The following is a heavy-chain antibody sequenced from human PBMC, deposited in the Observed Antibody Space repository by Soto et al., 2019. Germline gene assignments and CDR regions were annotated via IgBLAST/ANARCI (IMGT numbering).Heavy chain of an antibody. V-gene: IGHV3-23*01. Sequence: GGSLRLSCAASGFTFGNYAMSWVRQAPGKGLEWVASLGGGGDDTYYAASVRGRFTVARDNSNNKLFLQMNSLTAEDTALYYCAKDQGGWPYYFDYWGQGTLVTVSS. D-gene: IGHD6-19*01. CDR3: AKDQGGWPYYFDY. CDR2: LGGGGDDT. J-gene: IGHJ4*02. CDR1: GFTFGNYA.